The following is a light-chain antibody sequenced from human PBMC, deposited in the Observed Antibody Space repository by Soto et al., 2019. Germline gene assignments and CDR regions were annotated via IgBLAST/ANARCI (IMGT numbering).Light chain of an antibody. J-gene: IGKJ3*01. CDR1: QTIGSW. Sequence: DIQMTQSPSTLSASVGDRVIITCRASQTIGSWLAWYQQKPGKAPKLLIYKASSLESGVPSSFIGSGSGTEVTLTISSLQPDDFATYYCPQYDSYSLGIFGPGTKVDIK. CDR3: PQYDSYSLGI. CDR2: KAS. V-gene: IGKV1-5*03.